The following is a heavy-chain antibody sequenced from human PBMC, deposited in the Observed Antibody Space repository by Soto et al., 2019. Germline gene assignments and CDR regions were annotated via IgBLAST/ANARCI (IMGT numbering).Heavy chain of an antibody. J-gene: IGHJ6*02. Sequence: QITLKESGPTLVRPTQTLTLTCTFSGFSLSTSGVGVTWIRQPPGKALEWLALIYWDDDERYSPSLKSRLTIXKXISKNQVVLTMTNMDPVDAATYYCAHKGGRGAGMDVWGQGTTVIVSS. V-gene: IGHV2-5*02. CDR3: AHKGGRGAGMDV. CDR2: IYWDDDE. CDR1: GFSLSTSGVG. D-gene: IGHD2-15*01.